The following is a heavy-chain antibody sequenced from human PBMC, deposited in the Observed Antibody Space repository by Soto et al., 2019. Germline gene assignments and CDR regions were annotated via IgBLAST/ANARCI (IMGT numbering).Heavy chain of an antibody. D-gene: IGHD6-13*01. CDR2: ISYSGST. Sequence: QVQLQESGPGLVKPSQTLSLTYTVSGGSISSGGYYWSWIRQHPGKGLEWIGYISYSGSTYYNPSLKSRVTISVDTSKNQFSLKLSSVTAADTAVYYCAREGAGPKGSSSWPDDAFDIWGQETMVTVSS. CDR1: GGSISSGGYY. CDR3: AREGAGPKGSSSWPDDAFDI. J-gene: IGHJ3*02. V-gene: IGHV4-31*03.